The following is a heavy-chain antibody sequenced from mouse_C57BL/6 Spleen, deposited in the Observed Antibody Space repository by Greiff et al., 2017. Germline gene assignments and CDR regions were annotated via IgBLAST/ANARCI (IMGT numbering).Heavy chain of an antibody. D-gene: IGHD2-3*01. Sequence: QVQLKESGAELARPGASVKMSCKASGYTFTSYTMHWVKQRPGQGLEWIGYINPSSGYTKYNQKFKDKATLTADKSSSTAYMQLSSLTSEASAVYYCARDDGYLFFAYWGQGTLVTVSA. CDR1: GYTFTSYT. V-gene: IGHV1-4*01. CDR2: INPSSGYT. J-gene: IGHJ3*01. CDR3: ARDDGYLFFAY.